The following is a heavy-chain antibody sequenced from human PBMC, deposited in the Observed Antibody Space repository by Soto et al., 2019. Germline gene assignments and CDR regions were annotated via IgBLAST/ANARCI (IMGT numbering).Heavy chain of an antibody. CDR2: ITWAGSE. CDR3: AKEKTSSTYDGLDV. V-gene: IGHV3-23*01. CDR1: GFTFGDHG. J-gene: IGHJ6*02. Sequence: EVQLLESGGGLIHPGGSLRLSCVGSGFTFGDHGMSWVRQAPGKGLEWVSGITWAGSECYAESVRGRFLVSRDSSKNTLYVQMNSLRAEDTAIYYCAKEKTSSTYDGLDVWGQGTPVTVTS.